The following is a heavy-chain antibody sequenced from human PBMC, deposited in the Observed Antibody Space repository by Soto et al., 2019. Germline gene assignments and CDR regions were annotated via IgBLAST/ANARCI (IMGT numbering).Heavy chain of an antibody. CDR3: ARWSYLDY. CDR1: GFSFGSYA. Sequence: GGSLRLSCAASGFSFGSYALNWVRQAPGKGLEWVSTISGSDGKTFYADSVKGRFSISRDTSQNTLYLQMNSLRADVTAIYYCARWSYLDYWGQGTRVTVSS. D-gene: IGHD3-3*01. J-gene: IGHJ4*02. CDR2: ISGSDGKT. V-gene: IGHV3-23*01.